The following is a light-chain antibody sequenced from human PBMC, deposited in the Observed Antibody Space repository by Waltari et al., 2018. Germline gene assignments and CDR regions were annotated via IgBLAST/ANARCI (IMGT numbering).Light chain of an antibody. CDR2: SNN. J-gene: IGLJ1*01. Sequence: QSVLTQPPSASGTPGQRVTISCSGSSSNIGSNTVNWYQQLPGTAPKLLISSNNQRRSGVPDRFSGSKSGTSASLAISGLQSEDEADYYCAAWDDSLNGYVFGTGTKVTVL. CDR1: SSNIGSNT. CDR3: AAWDDSLNGYV. V-gene: IGLV1-44*01.